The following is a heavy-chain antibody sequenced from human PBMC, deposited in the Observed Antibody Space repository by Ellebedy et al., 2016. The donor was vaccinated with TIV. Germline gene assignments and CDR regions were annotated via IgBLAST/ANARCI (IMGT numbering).Heavy chain of an antibody. V-gene: IGHV3-23*01. CDR3: AKGRGGGYNSSAPRYYFDY. J-gene: IGHJ4*02. Sequence: GESLKISCAASRFTFSSYAMSWVRQAPGKGLEWVSTISNTGSRTYYADSVEGRFIISRDNSKKTLYLQMNSLRAEDTAVYYCAKGRGGGYNSSAPRYYFDYWGLGTLVTVSS. D-gene: IGHD3-22*01. CDR2: ISNTGSRT. CDR1: RFTFSSYA.